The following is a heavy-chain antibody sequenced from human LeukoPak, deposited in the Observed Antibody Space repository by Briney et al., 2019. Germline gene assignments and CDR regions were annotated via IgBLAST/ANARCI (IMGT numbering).Heavy chain of an antibody. V-gene: IGHV4-61*01. CDR1: GGSVSSGSYY. CDR3: APGVFDWLGGFDP. CDR2: IYYSGST. Sequence: PSKTLSLTCTVSGGSVSSGSYYWSWIRQPPGKGLEWIGYIYYSGSTNYNPSLKSRVTISVDTSKNQFSLKLSSVTAADTAVYYCAPGVFDWLGGFDPWGQGTLVTVSS. D-gene: IGHD3-9*01. J-gene: IGHJ5*02.